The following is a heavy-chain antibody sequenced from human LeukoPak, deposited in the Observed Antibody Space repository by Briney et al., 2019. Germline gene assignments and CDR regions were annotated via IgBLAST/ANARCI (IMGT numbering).Heavy chain of an antibody. J-gene: IGHJ4*02. CDR3: ARDLNFDAYGVSYSDY. CDR2: ISSSSSYT. D-gene: IGHD2/OR15-2a*01. CDR1: GFTFSDYY. V-gene: IGHV3-11*05. Sequence: KPGGSLRLSCAASGFTFSDYYMSWIRQAPGKGLEWVSYISSSSSYTNYADSVKGRFTISRDNAKNSLYLQMNSLRAEDTAVYYCARDLNFDAYGVSYSDYWGQGTLVTVSS.